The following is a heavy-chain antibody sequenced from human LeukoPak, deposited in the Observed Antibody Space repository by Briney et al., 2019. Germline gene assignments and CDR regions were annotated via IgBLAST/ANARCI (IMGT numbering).Heavy chain of an antibody. Sequence: PSETLSLTCAVYGGSFSGYYWSWIRQPPGRGLEWIGHIYYRGSTNYNPSLKSRVTISVDTSKNQFSLKLTSVTDADTAVYYCARDRVTGTNGFFANWFDPWGQGTLVTVSS. D-gene: IGHD1-20*01. J-gene: IGHJ5*02. CDR2: IYYRGST. V-gene: IGHV4-59*01. CDR3: ARDRVTGTNGFFANWFDP. CDR1: GGSFSGYY.